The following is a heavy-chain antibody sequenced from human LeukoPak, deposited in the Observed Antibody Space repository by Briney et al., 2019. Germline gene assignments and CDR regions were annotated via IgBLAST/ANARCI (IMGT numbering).Heavy chain of an antibody. V-gene: IGHV1-18*01. CDR1: GYTFTNYG. CDR3: AREDVDTAMVTHFDY. CDR2: INGYNGNT. D-gene: IGHD5-18*01. Sequence: ASVTVSCTASGYTFTNYGISWVRQAPGQGLEWMGGINGYNGNTNYSQKFQGRVTMTPDTSTNTAYMELRSLRAADTAVYYCAREDVDTAMVTHFDYWGQGTLVTVSS. J-gene: IGHJ4*02.